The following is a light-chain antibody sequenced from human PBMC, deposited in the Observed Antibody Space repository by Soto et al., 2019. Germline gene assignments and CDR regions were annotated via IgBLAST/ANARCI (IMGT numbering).Light chain of an antibody. CDR3: AAWDDSLSGPV. Sequence: QSVLTQPPSASGTPGQRVTISCSGSSSNIGRNTVNWYQQFPGTAPKLLIYGNNQRPSGVPDRFYGSKSGTSASLAISGLQSEVEADYYCAAWDDSLSGPVFGGGTKLTVL. J-gene: IGLJ3*02. CDR2: GNN. CDR1: SSNIGRNT. V-gene: IGLV1-44*01.